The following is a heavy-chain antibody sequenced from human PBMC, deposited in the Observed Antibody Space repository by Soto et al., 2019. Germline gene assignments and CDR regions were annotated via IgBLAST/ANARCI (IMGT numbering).Heavy chain of an antibody. Sequence: SETLSLTCTVSGGSISSYYWSWIRQPAGKGLEWIGRIYTSGSTNYNPSLKSRVTMSVDTSKNQFSLKLSSVTTADTAVYYCAAYYDFWSGYNWFDPWGQGTLVTVYS. D-gene: IGHD3-3*01. CDR3: AAYYDFWSGYNWFDP. CDR1: GGSISSYY. CDR2: IYTSGST. J-gene: IGHJ5*02. V-gene: IGHV4-4*07.